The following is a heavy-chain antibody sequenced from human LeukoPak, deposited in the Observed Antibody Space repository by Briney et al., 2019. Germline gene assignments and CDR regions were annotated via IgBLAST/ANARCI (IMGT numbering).Heavy chain of an antibody. D-gene: IGHD5-12*01. Sequence: SVKVSCKASGGTFSSYAISWVRQAPGQGLEWMGRIIPILGIANYAQKFQGRVTITADKSTSTAYMELSSLRSEDTAVYYCARDFGRGGYDSSPGYWGQGTLVTVSS. J-gene: IGHJ4*02. CDR3: ARDFGRGGYDSSPGY. CDR2: IIPILGIA. V-gene: IGHV1-69*04. CDR1: GGTFSSYA.